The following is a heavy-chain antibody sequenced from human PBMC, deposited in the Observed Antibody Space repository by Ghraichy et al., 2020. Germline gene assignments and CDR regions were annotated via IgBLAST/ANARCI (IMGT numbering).Heavy chain of an antibody. CDR1: GFTFSDYY. D-gene: IGHD4-23*01. V-gene: IGHV3-11*05. CDR2: ISGGSTYT. Sequence: GGSLRLSCSASGFTFSDYYMSWIRQAPGKGLEWVSYISGGSTYTNYADSVKGRFTISRDNAENALYLQMNSLRAEDTAVYYCARDRPVSKTPNPPDYYHGFDVWGRGTTVTVSS. CDR3: ARDRPVSKTPNPPDYYHGFDV. J-gene: IGHJ6*02.